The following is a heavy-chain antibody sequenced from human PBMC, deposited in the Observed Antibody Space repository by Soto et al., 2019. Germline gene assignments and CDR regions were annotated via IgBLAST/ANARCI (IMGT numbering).Heavy chain of an antibody. Sequence: QVQLVESGGGVVQPGGSLRLSCAASGFTFSSYAMHWVRKAPGKGLEWVAVISYDGSNKYYADSVKGRFTFSRDNSKNTLYLQMSCLRPEDTAVYYCVRHRGQQMWLPYFDYWGQGTLVTVSS. CDR3: VRHRGQQMWLPYFDY. D-gene: IGHD5-18*01. CDR1: GFTFSSYA. V-gene: IGHV3-30*14. CDR2: ISYDGSNK. J-gene: IGHJ4*02.